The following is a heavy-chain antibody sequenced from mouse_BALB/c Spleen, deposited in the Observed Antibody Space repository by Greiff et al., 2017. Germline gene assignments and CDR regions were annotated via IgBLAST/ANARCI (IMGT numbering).Heavy chain of an antibody. V-gene: IGHV14-3*02. Sequence: VQLKESGAELVKPGASVKLSCTASGFNIKDTYMHWVKQRPEQGLEWIGRIDPANGNTKYDPKFQGKATITADTSSNTAYLQLSSLTSEDTAVYYCARLIYFDYWGQGTTLTVSS. CDR2: IDPANGNT. CDR3: ARLIYFDY. CDR1: GFNIKDTY. J-gene: IGHJ2*01.